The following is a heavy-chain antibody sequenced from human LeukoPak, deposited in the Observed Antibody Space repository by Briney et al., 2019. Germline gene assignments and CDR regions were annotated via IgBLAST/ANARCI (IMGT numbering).Heavy chain of an antibody. CDR3: ASWGAGTAYYFDY. Sequence: SETLSLTCTVSGGSISSYYWSWIRQPPGKGLEWIGYIYYSGSTNYNPSLKSRVTISVDTSKNQFSLKLSSVTAADTAVYYCASWGAGTAYYFDYRGQGTLVTVSS. CDR2: IYYSGST. V-gene: IGHV4-59*01. D-gene: IGHD1-1*01. J-gene: IGHJ4*02. CDR1: GGSISSYY.